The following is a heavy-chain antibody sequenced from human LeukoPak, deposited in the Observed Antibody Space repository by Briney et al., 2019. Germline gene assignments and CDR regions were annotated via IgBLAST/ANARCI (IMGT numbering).Heavy chain of an antibody. CDR2: IRSKAYGGTT. J-gene: IGHJ4*02. CDR3: TRLGITIFGVVIIPGDYFDY. CDR1: GFTFGDYA. V-gene: IGHV3-49*04. Sequence: PGGSLRLSCTASGFTFGDYAMSWVRQAPGKRLEWVGFIRSKAYGGTTEYAASVKGRFTISRDDSKSIAYLQMNSLKTEDTAVYYCTRLGITIFGVVIIPGDYFDYWGQGTLVTVSS. D-gene: IGHD3-3*01.